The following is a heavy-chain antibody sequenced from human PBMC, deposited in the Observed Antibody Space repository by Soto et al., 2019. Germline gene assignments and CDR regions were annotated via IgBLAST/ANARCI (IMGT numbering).Heavy chain of an antibody. D-gene: IGHD4-17*01. J-gene: IGHJ4*02. CDR3: ARAGKAAVTKGFDY. V-gene: IGHV4-4*02. CDR1: GGSTSSSNW. CDR2: IYHSGST. Sequence: SETLSLTCAVSGGSTSSSNWWSWVRQPPGKGLEWIGEIYHSGSTNYNPSLKSRVTISVDKSKNQFSLKLSSVTAADTAVYYCARAGKAAVTKGFDYWGQGTLVTVSS.